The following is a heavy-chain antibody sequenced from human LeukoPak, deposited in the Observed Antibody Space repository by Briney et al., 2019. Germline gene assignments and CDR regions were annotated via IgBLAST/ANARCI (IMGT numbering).Heavy chain of an antibody. D-gene: IGHD1-26*01. J-gene: IGHJ4*02. CDR3: VKSDNIVGATYFDY. CDR1: GFTFRSYA. CDR2: ISRDGEST. Sequence: GGSLRLSCLASGFTFRSYAVHWVRQAPGKGLEYISSISRDGESTYYADSVKGRFTISRDNSKNTLSLHMSSLQPDDTAVYYCVKSDNIVGATYFDYWGQGTLVTGS. V-gene: IGHV3-64D*09.